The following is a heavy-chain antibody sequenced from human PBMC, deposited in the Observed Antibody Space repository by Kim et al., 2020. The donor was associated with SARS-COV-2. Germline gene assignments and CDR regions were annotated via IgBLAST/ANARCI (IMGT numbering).Heavy chain of an antibody. V-gene: IGHV1-2*04. D-gene: IGHD2-15*01. J-gene: IGHJ6*02. CDR2: INPNSGGT. CDR3: ARGHPETIVVVAAKYYYYGMDV. CDR1: GYTFTGYY. Sequence: ASVKVSCKASGYTFTGYYMHWVRQAPGQGLEWMGWINPNSGGTNYAQKIQGWVTMTRDTSISTAYMELSRLRSDDTAVYYCARGHPETIVVVAAKYYYYGMDVWGQGTTVTVSS.